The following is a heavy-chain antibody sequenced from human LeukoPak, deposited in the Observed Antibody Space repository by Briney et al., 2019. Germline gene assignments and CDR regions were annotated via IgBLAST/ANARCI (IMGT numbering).Heavy chain of an antibody. J-gene: IGHJ4*02. CDR1: GGSISGYH. CDR3: ARSIAAAGTVLDY. V-gene: IGHV4-59*04. D-gene: IGHD6-13*01. Sequence: SETLSLTYSVSGGSISGYHWSWIRQPPGKGLEVIGYIYYTGSTHYNPSLKSRVTISVDTSKNQFSLKLSSVTAADTAVYYCARSIAAAGTVLDYWGQGTLATVSS. CDR2: IYYTGST.